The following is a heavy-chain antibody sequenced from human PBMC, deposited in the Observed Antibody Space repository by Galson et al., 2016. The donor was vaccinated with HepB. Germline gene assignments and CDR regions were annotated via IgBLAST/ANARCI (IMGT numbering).Heavy chain of an antibody. CDR1: GFSFSKAW. V-gene: IGHV3-15*07. Sequence: SLRLSCAVSGFSFSKAWMTWVRQAPGKGLEWVGRIKSKTDAGTIHYAAPVKGRFTISRDDSKNTLYLQMNSLKTEDTAVYYCAVDPLWYYERSGYYEDFDYWGQGTLVTVSS. CDR2: IKSKTDAGTI. J-gene: IGHJ4*02. CDR3: AVDPLWYYERSGYYEDFDY. D-gene: IGHD3-22*01.